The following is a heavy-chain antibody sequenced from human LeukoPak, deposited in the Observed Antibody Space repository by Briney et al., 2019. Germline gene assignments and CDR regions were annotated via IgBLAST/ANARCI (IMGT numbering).Heavy chain of an antibody. D-gene: IGHD2-15*01. Sequence: SQTLSLTCTVSGGSISSGDYYWSWIRQPPGKGLEWIGCIYYSGSTYYNPSLKSRVTISVDTSKNQFSLKLSSVTAADTAVYYCARLRLEVDALYYFDYWGQGTLVTVSS. CDR2: IYYSGST. J-gene: IGHJ4*02. V-gene: IGHV4-30-4*01. CDR1: GGSISSGDYY. CDR3: ARLRLEVDALYYFDY.